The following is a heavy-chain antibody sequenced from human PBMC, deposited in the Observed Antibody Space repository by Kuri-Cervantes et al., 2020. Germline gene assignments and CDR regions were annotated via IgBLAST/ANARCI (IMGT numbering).Heavy chain of an antibody. CDR2: ISSSGSTI. CDR3: ASNSDCSGGSCYSGYYYYGMDV. V-gene: IGHV3-21*04. CDR1: GFTFSSYG. D-gene: IGHD2-15*01. J-gene: IGHJ6*02. Sequence: GGSLRLSCAASGFTFSSYGMHWVRQAPGKGLEWVSSISSSGSTIYYADSVRGRFTISRDNAKNSLYLQMNSLRAEDTAVYYCASNSDCSGGSCYSGYYYYGMDVWGQGTTVTVSS.